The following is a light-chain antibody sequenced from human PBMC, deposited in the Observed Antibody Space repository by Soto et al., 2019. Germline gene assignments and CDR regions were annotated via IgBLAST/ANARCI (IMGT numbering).Light chain of an antibody. CDR1: QSISSY. V-gene: IGKV1-5*01. CDR3: QQYSSYSKT. J-gene: IGKJ1*01. Sequence: DIHMTQSPSSLSASVRDRVTITFLASQSISSYLNWYQQKPGKAPKLLIFDASSLESGVPSRFSGSGSGTEFTLTISSLQPDDFATYYCQQYSSYSKTFGQGTKVDIK. CDR2: DAS.